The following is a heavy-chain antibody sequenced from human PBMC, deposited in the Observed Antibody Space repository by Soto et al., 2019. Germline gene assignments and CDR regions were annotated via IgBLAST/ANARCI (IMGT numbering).Heavy chain of an antibody. CDR2: IFPGDSKT. V-gene: IGHV5-51*03. CDR3: ARRRDVGVTVAGYFDH. J-gene: IGHJ4*02. D-gene: IGHD3-16*01. Sequence: GAEVKKPGESLKISCKGSEYSFSSYYIDWVRQVPGKGLEWMAIIFPGDSKTKYNPSFQGQVIISADKSINTAYLQWSSLQASDTALYYCARRRDVGVTVAGYFDHWGQGTLVTVSS. CDR1: EYSFSSYY.